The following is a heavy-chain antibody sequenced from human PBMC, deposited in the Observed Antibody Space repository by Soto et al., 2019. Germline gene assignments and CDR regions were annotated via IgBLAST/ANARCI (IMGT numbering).Heavy chain of an antibody. V-gene: IGHV4-31*03. D-gene: IGHD3-16*01. CDR2: IYYSGST. CDR1: GGSISSGGYY. Sequence: SETLSLTCTVSGGSISSGGYYWSWIRQHPGKGLEWIGYIYYSGSTYYNPSLKSRVTISVDTSKNQFSLKLSSVTAADTAVYYCARDLASIYDYVLGSPFRYWGQGTLVTVSS. J-gene: IGHJ4*02. CDR3: ARDLASIYDYVLGSPFRY.